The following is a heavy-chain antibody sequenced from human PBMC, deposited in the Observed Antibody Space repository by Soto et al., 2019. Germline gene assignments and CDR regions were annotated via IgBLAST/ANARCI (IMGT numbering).Heavy chain of an antibody. Sequence: ASVKVSCKASGFTFTSSAVQWVRQARGQRLEWIGWIGVGSGNRHYAQKFQERVTITRDMSTNTAYMELSSLRSEDTAVYYCAKDPGKWPRNWGQGTLVTGSS. CDR3: AKDPGKWPRN. D-gene: IGHD5-12*01. CDR2: IGVGSGNR. CDR1: GFTFTSSA. V-gene: IGHV1-58*01. J-gene: IGHJ4*02.